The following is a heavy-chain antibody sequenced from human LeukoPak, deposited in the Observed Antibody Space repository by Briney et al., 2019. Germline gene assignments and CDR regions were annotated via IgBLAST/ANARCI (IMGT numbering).Heavy chain of an antibody. J-gene: IGHJ5*02. CDR1: GFTFSSYA. Sequence: GGSLRLSCAASGFTFSSYAMSWVRRAPGKGLEWVSAISSSSSYIYYADSVKGRFTISRDNAKNSLYLQMNSLRAEDTAVYYCARDGSGWYPRDWFDPWGQGTLVTVSS. CDR2: ISSSSSYI. V-gene: IGHV3-21*01. CDR3: ARDGSGWYPRDWFDP. D-gene: IGHD6-19*01.